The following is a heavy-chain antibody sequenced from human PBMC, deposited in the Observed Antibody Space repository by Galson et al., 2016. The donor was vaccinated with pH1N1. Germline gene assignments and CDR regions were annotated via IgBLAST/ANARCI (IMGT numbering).Heavy chain of an antibody. J-gene: IGHJ3*02. D-gene: IGHD3-10*01. V-gene: IGHV2-70*13. CDR2: LDWDDDK. Sequence: PALGKPTQTLTLTCTFSGFPLSTSGMSVSWIRQPPGKALEWLALLDWDDDKDYSTSLKTRLTIPKDTSKNKVVLTMTNMDPVETAPYFCARWFGESLYGRDTGVFDIWGQGTMVTVSS. CDR1: GFPLSTSGMS. CDR3: ARWFGESLYGRDTGVFDI.